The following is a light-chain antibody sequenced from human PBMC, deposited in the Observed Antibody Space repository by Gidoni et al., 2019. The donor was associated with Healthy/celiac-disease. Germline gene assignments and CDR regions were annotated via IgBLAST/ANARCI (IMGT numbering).Light chain of an antibody. CDR2: GKN. V-gene: IGLV3-19*01. Sequence: SSELTQDPAVSVALGQTVRITCQGDSLRSYYASWYQQKPGQAPVHVIYGKNNRPSGIPDRFSGSSSGNTASLTITGAQAEDEADYYCNSRDSSGNLV. J-gene: IGLJ2*01. CDR1: SLRSYY. CDR3: NSRDSSGNLV.